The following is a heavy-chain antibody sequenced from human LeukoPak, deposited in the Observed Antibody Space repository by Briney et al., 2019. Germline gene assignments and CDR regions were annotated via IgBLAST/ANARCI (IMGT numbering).Heavy chain of an antibody. J-gene: IGHJ6*04. CDR1: GITVGANF. CDR2: ISSSGSTI. CDR3: AELGITMIGGV. Sequence: GGSLRLSCAASGITVGANFMTWVRPAPGKGLEWIAYISSSGSTIYYADSGKGRLTISRDNAKNSLYLQMNSLRAEDTAVYYCAELGITMIGGVWGKGTTVTISS. D-gene: IGHD3-10*02. V-gene: IGHV3-48*03.